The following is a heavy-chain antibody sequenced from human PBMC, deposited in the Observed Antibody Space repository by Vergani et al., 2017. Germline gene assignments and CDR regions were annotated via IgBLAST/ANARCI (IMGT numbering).Heavy chain of an antibody. CDR3: AKDFPWEPNIPSYFDY. J-gene: IGHJ4*02. CDR1: GYTFTSYY. V-gene: IGHV1-46*01. D-gene: IGHD1-26*01. Sequence: QVQLVQSGAEVKKPGASVKVSCKASGYTFTSYYMHWVRQAPGQGLEWMGIINPSGGSTSYAQKFQGRVTMTRDTSTSTVYMELSSLRSEDTAVYYCAKDFPWEPNIPSYFDYWGQGTLVTVSS. CDR2: INPSGGST.